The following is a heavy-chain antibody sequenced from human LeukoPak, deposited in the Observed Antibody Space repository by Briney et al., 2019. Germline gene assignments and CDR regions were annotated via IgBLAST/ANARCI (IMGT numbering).Heavy chain of an antibody. Sequence: GSLRLSCAASGFTFSSYAMSWIRQPPGKGLEWIGSIYYSGSTYYNPSLKSRVTISVDTSKNQFSLKLNSVTAADTAVYYCARVGATDIVIVPAAGGVDYWGQGTLVTVSS. CDR2: IYYSGST. D-gene: IGHD2-2*01. CDR1: GFTFSSYA. J-gene: IGHJ4*02. V-gene: IGHV4-39*01. CDR3: ARVGATDIVIVPAAGGVDY.